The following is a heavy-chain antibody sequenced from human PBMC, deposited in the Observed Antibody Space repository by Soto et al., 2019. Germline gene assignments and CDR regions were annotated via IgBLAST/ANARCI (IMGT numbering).Heavy chain of an antibody. J-gene: IGHJ4*02. CDR3: ARDLGPFWDY. CDR1: GFTFSSYA. CDR2: ISYDGSNK. Sequence: GGSLRLSCAASGFTFSSYAMHWVRQAPGKGLEWVAVISYDGSNKYYADSVKGRFTISRDNSKNTLYLQMNSLRAEDTAVYYCARDLGPFWDYWGQGTLVTVSS. V-gene: IGHV3-30-3*01. D-gene: IGHD3-3*01.